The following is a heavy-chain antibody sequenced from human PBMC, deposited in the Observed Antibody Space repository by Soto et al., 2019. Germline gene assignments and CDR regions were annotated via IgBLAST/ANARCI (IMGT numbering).Heavy chain of an antibody. Sequence: QVQLVQSGVEVKKPGASVKVSCKASGYTFNIYGISWVRQAPGQGLEWLGWISAYNGQTKDAQKFQGRVFMTTDTSTTTAYMELRSLRSDDTAVYYCARDYGNTGGTDVWGQGTTVTVSS. CDR1: GYTFNIYG. D-gene: IGHD4-4*01. V-gene: IGHV1-18*01. CDR3: ARDYGNTGGTDV. J-gene: IGHJ6*02. CDR2: ISAYNGQT.